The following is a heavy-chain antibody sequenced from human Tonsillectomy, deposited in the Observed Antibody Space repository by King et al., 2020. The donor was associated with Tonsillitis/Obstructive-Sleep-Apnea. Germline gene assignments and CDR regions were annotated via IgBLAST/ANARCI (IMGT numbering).Heavy chain of an antibody. D-gene: IGHD6-13*01. Sequence: VQLVESGGGLVQPGRSLRLSCAASGFTFDDYAMHWVRQAPGKGLEGVSGISWNSGSVVYAGAVRGRFTISRDNGKNSLYLPMNSLRPEDTALYYCAKELIIAVSGPPGDAFDMWGQGTVITVSS. CDR1: GFTFDDYA. J-gene: IGHJ3*02. CDR3: AKELIIAVSGPPGDAFDM. CDR2: ISWNSGSV. V-gene: IGHV3-9*01.